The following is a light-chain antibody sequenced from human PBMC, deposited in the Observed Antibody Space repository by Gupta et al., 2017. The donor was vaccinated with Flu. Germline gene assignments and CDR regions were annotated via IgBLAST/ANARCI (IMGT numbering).Light chain of an antibody. CDR1: QSDLSSSNNKNY. Sequence: SVITQSPASLTVSLGERATINCKSSQSDLSSSNNKNYLTWYQQKPGQPPKLLIYWTSTRESGVPDRFSGSGSGTDFTLTISSLQAEEVAVYYCQQFYSIPITFGQGTRLEIK. J-gene: IGKJ5*01. V-gene: IGKV4-1*01. CDR3: QQFYSIPIT. CDR2: WTS.